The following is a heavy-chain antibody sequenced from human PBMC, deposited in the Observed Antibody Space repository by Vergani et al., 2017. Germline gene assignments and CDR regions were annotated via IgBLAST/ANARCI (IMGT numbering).Heavy chain of an antibody. J-gene: IGHJ4*02. V-gene: IGHV3-30*02. CDR3: AKDHHETNYGDYGTDYFDY. CDR2: IRYDGSNK. D-gene: IGHD4-17*01. Sequence: QVQLVETGGGVVQPGGSLRLYCATSGFSFNTYGAHWVRQAPGKGLEWVAFIRYDGSNKYYADSVKGRFTISRDNSKNTLYLQMNSLRAEDTAVYYCAKDHHETNYGDYGTDYFDYWGQGTLVTVSS. CDR1: GFSFNTYG.